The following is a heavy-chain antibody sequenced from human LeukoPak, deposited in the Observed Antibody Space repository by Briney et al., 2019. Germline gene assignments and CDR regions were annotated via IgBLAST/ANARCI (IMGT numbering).Heavy chain of an antibody. V-gene: IGHV3-13*01. D-gene: IGHD2-15*01. Sequence: GGSLRLSCAASGLTFSSYDMHWVRQSTGKGLEWVSGIGIAGDTSHVASVKGRFTISTENANNSLYLQMISLRAGDTSVYYCVRCSRLRAADLDYWGQGTLVTVSS. CDR2: IGIAGDT. CDR3: VRCSRLRAADLDY. J-gene: IGHJ4*02. CDR1: GLTFSSYD.